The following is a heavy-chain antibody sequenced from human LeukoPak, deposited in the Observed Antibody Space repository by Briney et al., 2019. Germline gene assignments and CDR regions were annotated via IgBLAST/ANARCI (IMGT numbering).Heavy chain of an antibody. CDR3: GRPDY. CDR1: GFTFTANS. CDR2: IRSSAGTT. J-gene: IGHJ4*02. Sequence: PGGSLRLSCAASGFTFTANSVNWVRQAPGKGLEWVAYIRSSAGTTHYADSVKGRFTIATDTAKNSLYLQMNSLRAEDTAVYYCGRPDYWGQGTLVTVSS. V-gene: IGHV3-48*01.